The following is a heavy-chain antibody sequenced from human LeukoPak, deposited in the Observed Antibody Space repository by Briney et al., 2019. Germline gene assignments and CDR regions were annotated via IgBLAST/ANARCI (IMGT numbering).Heavy chain of an antibody. CDR2: IYYSGST. CDR3: ARDPPLDDILTGYFDY. CDR1: GGSLSSGGYY. Sequence: PSQTLSLTCTVSGGSLSSGGYYWSWIRQHPGKGLEWIGYIYYSGSTYYNPSLKSRVTISVHTSKNQFSLKLSSVSAADTAVYYCARDPPLDDILTGYFDYWGQGTLATVSS. J-gene: IGHJ4*02. D-gene: IGHD3-9*01. V-gene: IGHV4-31*03.